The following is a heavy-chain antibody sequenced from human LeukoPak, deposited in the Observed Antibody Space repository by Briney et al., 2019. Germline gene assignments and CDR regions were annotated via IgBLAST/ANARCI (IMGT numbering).Heavy chain of an antibody. CDR1: GFTFSSYA. CDR3: ANLVLLWFGEQSGFQH. D-gene: IGHD3-10*01. Sequence: GGSLRLSCAASGFTFSSYAMSWVRQAPGKGLEWVSAISSSGGSAYYADSVKGRFTISRDNSKNTLYLQMNSLRAEDTAVYYCANLVLLWFGEQSGFQHWGQGTLVTVSS. V-gene: IGHV3-23*01. CDR2: ISSSGGSA. J-gene: IGHJ1*01.